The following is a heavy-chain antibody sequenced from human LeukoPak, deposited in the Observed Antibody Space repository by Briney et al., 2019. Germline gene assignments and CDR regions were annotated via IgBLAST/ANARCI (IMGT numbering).Heavy chain of an antibody. CDR3: ARGAIFGVAPRGYGMDV. V-gene: IGHV1-46*01. CDR2: INPSGGST. D-gene: IGHD3-3*01. CDR1: GYTFTSYY. J-gene: IGHJ6*02. Sequence: GASVKVSCKASGYTFTSYYMHWVRQAPGQGLEWMGIINPSGGSTSYAQKFQGRVTMTRDTSTSTVYMELSSLRSEDTAVYYCARGAIFGVAPRGYGMDVWGQGTTVTVSS.